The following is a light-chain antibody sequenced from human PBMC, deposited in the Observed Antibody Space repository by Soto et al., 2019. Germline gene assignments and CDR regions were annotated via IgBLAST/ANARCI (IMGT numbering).Light chain of an antibody. CDR2: GAS. CDR3: QQRSSWPLT. Sequence: EMVMTQSPATLSVSPGERATLSCRASQSVSDPLAWYQQKPGQAPRLLIDGASNRATGIPARFSGSGSGTDFTLTISSLEPEDFAVYFCQQRSSWPLTFGGGTKV. J-gene: IGKJ4*02. V-gene: IGKV3-11*01. CDR1: QSVSDP.